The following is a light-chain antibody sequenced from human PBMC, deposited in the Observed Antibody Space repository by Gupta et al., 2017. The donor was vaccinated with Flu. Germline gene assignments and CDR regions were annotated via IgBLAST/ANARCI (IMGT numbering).Light chain of an antibody. V-gene: IGKV3-20*01. CDR1: QSVSSSY. J-gene: IGKJ4*01. CDR2: GAS. CDR3: QQYGSSPGFT. Sequence: EIVLTQSPGTLSLSPGERATLSCRASQSVSSSYLAWYQQKPGQAPRLLIYGASSRATGIPDRFSGSGSGTDFTLTISRLEPEDFAVYYCQQYGSSPGFTFGGETKVGIK.